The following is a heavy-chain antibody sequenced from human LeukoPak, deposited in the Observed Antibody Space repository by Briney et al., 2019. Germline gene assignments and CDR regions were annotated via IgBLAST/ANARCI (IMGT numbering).Heavy chain of an antibody. CDR1: GYTFTGYY. V-gene: IGHV1-2*02. D-gene: IGHD5-24*01. Sequence: SVKVSCKASGYTFTGYYMHWVRQAPGQGLEWMGWINPNSGGTNYAQKFQGRVTMTRDTSIGTAYMELSRLRSDDTAVYYCARDEPVRGYNYGRGSDYWGQGTLVTVSS. J-gene: IGHJ4*02. CDR3: ARDEPVRGYNYGRGSDY. CDR2: INPNSGGT.